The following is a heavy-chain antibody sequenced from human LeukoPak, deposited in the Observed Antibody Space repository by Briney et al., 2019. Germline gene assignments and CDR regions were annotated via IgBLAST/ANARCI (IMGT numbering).Heavy chain of an antibody. J-gene: IGHJ4*02. CDR1: GGSFSSCDYY. CDR2: IYYSGST. D-gene: IGHD3-9*01. Sequence: SETLSLTCTVSGGSFSSCDYYWSWIRPPPGKGLKWIGYIYYSGSTYSNPSLKSPVTISVYTSKNHFSLKLRSVTAVDTAVYYCARDDFDHYSDYWGQGTLVTVSS. V-gene: IGHV4-30-4*01. CDR3: ARDDFDHYSDY.